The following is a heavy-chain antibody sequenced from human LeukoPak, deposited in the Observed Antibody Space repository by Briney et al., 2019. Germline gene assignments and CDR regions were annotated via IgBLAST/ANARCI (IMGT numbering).Heavy chain of an antibody. CDR1: GFTVSSNY. D-gene: IGHD6-6*01. J-gene: IGHJ5*02. CDR3: ARGHSSSTFDP. V-gene: IGHV3-53*01. CDR2: IYSGGST. Sequence: PGGSLRLSCAASGFTVSSNYMSWVRQAPGKGLEWVSVIYSGGSTYYADSVKGRFTISRDNSKNTLYLQMNSLRAEDTAVYYCARGHSSSTFDPWGQGTLVTVSS.